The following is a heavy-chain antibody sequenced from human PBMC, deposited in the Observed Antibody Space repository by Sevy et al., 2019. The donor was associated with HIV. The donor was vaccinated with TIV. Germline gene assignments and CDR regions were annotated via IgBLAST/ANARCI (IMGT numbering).Heavy chain of an antibody. CDR2: ISYDGSNK. J-gene: IGHJ4*01. CDR3: ARNPPTGLNYCHY. Sequence: GGSLRLSCAASGFTFSSYAMHWVRQAPGKGLEWVAVISYDGSNKYYADSVKGRFTISRDNSKNTRYLQMNSLRAEDTAVYYCARNPPTGLNYCHYCGHGTLVTVSS. CDR1: GFTFSSYA. V-gene: IGHV3-30-3*01.